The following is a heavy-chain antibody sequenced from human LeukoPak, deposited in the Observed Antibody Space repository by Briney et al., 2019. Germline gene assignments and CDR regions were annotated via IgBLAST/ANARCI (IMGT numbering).Heavy chain of an antibody. J-gene: IGHJ4*02. V-gene: IGHV4-30-4*01. CDR2: IYYSGST. D-gene: IGHD1-1*01. Sequence: SETLSLTCTVSGGSISSGDYYWSWIRQPPGKGLEWIGYIYYSGSTYYNPSLKSRVTISVDTSKNQFSLKLSSVTAADTAVYYCARSAGTGPRIDYWGQGTLVTVSS. CDR3: ARSAGTGPRIDY. CDR1: GGSISSGDYY.